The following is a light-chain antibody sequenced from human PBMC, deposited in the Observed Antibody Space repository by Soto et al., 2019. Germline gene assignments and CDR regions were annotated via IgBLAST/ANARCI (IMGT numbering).Light chain of an antibody. Sequence: DIQMTQSPSSLSASVGDRVTITCRASQSISSYLNWYQQKPGKAPKLLIYTASSLQRGVPSRFSGSGSGTDFTLTISSLQPEDFATYYCQQSYSIPRMFGQGTKVEIK. CDR3: QQSYSIPRM. CDR1: QSISSY. V-gene: IGKV1-39*01. CDR2: TAS. J-gene: IGKJ1*01.